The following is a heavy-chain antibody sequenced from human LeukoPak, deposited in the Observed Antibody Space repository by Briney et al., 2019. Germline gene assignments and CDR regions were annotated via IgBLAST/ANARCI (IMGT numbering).Heavy chain of an antibody. Sequence: PGGSLRLSCATSGSTFSRYNMNWVRQAPGKGLEWVSSITSSSIYKYYADSMKGRFTISRDNAKNSLYLQMNSLRAEDTAVYYCAREGVLRYFDWLNDWGQGTLVTVSS. CDR1: GSTFSRYN. CDR2: ITSSSIYK. CDR3: AREGVLRYFDWLND. V-gene: IGHV3-21*01. J-gene: IGHJ5*02. D-gene: IGHD3-9*01.